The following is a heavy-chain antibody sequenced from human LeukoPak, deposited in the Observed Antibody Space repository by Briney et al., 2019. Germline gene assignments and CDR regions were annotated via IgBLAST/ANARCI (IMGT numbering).Heavy chain of an antibody. D-gene: IGHD6-19*01. J-gene: IGHJ4*02. CDR3: ARDADIAVAGTFDY. CDR2: ISYDGSNK. CDR1: GFTFSSYA. Sequence: VGSLRLSCAASGFTFSSYAMHWVRQAPGKGLEWVAVISYDGSNKYYADSVKGRFTISRDNSKNTLYLQMNSLRAEDTAVYYCARDADIAVAGTFDYWGQGTLVTVSS. V-gene: IGHV3-30-3*01.